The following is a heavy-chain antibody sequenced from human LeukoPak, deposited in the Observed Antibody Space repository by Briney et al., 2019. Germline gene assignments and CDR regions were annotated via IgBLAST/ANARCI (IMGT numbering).Heavy chain of an antibody. CDR3: ARDNYCSSTDCYNFDY. CDR1: GFSFSGYG. J-gene: IGHJ4*02. CDR2: IWYDGSNK. D-gene: IGHD2-2*02. Sequence: GGSLRLSCAASGFSFSGYGMHWVRQAPGKGLEWVAVIWYDGSNKYYEDSVKGRFTISRDTSTNTLYLQMNSLRVDDTAVYYCARDNYCSSTDCYNFDYWGQGTLVTVSS. V-gene: IGHV3-33*01.